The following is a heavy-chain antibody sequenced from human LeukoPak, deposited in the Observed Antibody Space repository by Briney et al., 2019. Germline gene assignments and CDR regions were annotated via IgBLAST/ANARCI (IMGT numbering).Heavy chain of an antibody. CDR1: GGSISSSNW. V-gene: IGHV4-4*02. D-gene: IGHD3-22*01. CDR3: ARLTFYYDSSGLDY. CDR2: IYHSGST. Sequence: SGTLSLTCAVSGGSISSSNWWSWVRQPPGKGLEWIGEIYHSGSTNYNPSLKSRVTISVDKSKNQFSLKLSSVTAADTAVYYCARLTFYYDSSGLDYWGQGTLVTVSS. J-gene: IGHJ4*02.